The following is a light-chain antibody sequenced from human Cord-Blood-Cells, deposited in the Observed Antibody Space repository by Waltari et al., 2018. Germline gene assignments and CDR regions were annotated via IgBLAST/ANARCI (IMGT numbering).Light chain of an antibody. CDR3: AAWDDSLSGPV. CDR1: SSHIGRNY. J-gene: IGLJ3*02. CDR2: RNN. Sequence: QSVLTQPPSASGTPGQTATISCSVSSSHIGRNYVYWYQQLPGTAPKPLIYRNNQRPSGVPDRFSGSKSGTSASLAISGLRSEDEADYYCAAWDDSLSGPVFGGGTKLTVL. V-gene: IGLV1-47*01.